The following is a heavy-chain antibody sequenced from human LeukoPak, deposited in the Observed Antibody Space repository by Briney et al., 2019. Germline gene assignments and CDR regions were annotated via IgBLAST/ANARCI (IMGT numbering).Heavy chain of an antibody. Sequence: GGSLRLSCAASGFTFSSYAMHWVRQAPGKGLEWVAVISYDGSNKYYADSVKGRFTISRDNAKNTLYLQMNSLRAEDTAVYYCARGYTAMVTDYWGQGTLVTVSS. CDR2: ISYDGSNK. J-gene: IGHJ4*02. CDR1: GFTFSSYA. CDR3: ARGYTAMVTDY. V-gene: IGHV3-30-3*01. D-gene: IGHD5-18*01.